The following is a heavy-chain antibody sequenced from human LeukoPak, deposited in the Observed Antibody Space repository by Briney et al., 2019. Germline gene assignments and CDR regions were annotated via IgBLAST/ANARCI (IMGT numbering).Heavy chain of an antibody. Sequence: GGSLRLSCAASGFNFSNYWMLWVRQDPGKGPVWVSRINSDGSSTIYADSVKGRFTISRDNAKSTQFLQMDSLRAEDTALYYCARSYGMDVWGQGTTVTVSS. CDR2: INSDGSST. CDR1: GFNFSNYW. CDR3: ARSYGMDV. V-gene: IGHV3-74*01. J-gene: IGHJ6*02.